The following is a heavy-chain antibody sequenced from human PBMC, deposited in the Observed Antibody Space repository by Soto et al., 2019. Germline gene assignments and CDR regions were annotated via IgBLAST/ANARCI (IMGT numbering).Heavy chain of an antibody. CDR2: IYYSGST. CDR3: AEVTRGYFDWYDAFDI. J-gene: IGHJ3*02. V-gene: IGHV4-39*01. D-gene: IGHD3-9*01. CDR1: GGSISSSSYY. Sequence: QLQLQESGPGLVKPSETLSLTCTVSGGSISSSSYYWGWIRQPPGKGLEWIGSIYYSGSTYYNPSLKSRVTISVDTSKNQFSLKLSSVTAADTAVYYCAEVTRGYFDWYDAFDIWGQGTMVTVSS.